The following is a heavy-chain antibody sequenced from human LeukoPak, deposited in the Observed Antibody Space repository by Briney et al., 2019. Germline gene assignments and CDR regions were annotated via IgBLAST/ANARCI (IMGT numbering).Heavy chain of an antibody. CDR3: ARGYCSGGTCYPTIDY. CDR2: IRYDGSNK. V-gene: IGHV3-30*02. Sequence: GGSLRLSCAASGFTFSSYGMHWVRQAPGKGLEWVAFIRYDGSNKYYADSVKGRFTISRDNSKNTLYLQMNSLRAEDTAVYYCARGYCSGGTCYPTIDYWGQGTLVTVSS. D-gene: IGHD2-15*01. J-gene: IGHJ4*02. CDR1: GFTFSSYG.